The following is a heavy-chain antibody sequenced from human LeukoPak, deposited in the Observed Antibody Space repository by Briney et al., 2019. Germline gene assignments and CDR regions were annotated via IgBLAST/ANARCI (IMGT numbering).Heavy chain of an antibody. CDR1: GYTFIGYY. J-gene: IGHJ4*02. CDR2: INPNSGGT. Sequence: ASVKVSCKASGYTFIGYYMHWVRQTPGQGLEWMGWINPNSGGTKYAQKFQGRVTMTRDTSISTAYMELSSLRSDDTAIYYCAHIVAAATDYWGQGTLVTVSS. CDR3: AHIVAAATDY. V-gene: IGHV1-2*02. D-gene: IGHD6-13*01.